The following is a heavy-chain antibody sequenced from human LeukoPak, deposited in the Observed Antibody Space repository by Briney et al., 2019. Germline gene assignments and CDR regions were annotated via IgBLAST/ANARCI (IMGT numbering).Heavy chain of an antibody. CDR2: ISRSTTTK. Sequence: GGSLRLSCAASGFTFSDYYMNWIRQAPGKGLEWVSFISRSTTTKYYANSVKGRFTISRDNAKNTLFLQMNSLRVEDTAVYYCAKDRGWGAFDIWGQGTMVTVSS. D-gene: IGHD3-10*01. J-gene: IGHJ3*02. CDR1: GFTFSDYY. V-gene: IGHV3-11*01. CDR3: AKDRGWGAFDI.